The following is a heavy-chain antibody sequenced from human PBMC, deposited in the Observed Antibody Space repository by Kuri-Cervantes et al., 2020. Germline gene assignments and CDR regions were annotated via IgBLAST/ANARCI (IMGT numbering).Heavy chain of an antibody. CDR3: ARDLGGPYYYYGMDV. Sequence: GGSLRLSCAVSGFTFSSYAMSWVRQAPGKGLEWVSAISGSGGSTYYADSVKGRFTISRDNAKNLLYLQMNSLRDEDAAVYYCARDLGGPYYYYGMDVWGQGTTVTVSS. CDR1: GFTFSSYA. CDR2: ISGSGGST. J-gene: IGHJ6*02. V-gene: IGHV3-23*01.